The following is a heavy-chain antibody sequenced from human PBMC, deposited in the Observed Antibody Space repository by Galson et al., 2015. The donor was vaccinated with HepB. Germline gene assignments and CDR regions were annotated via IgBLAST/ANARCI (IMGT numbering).Heavy chain of an antibody. J-gene: IGHJ6*03. D-gene: IGHD6-19*01. CDR1: GYTFTSYR. CDR2: ISAYNGNT. Sequence: SVKVSCKASGYTFTSYRISWVRQAPGQGLEWMGWISAYNGNTNYAQKLQGRVTMTTDTSTSTAYMEMRSLRSDDTAVYYCARDHEQVGSGWYDGYYYYMDVWGKGTTVTVSS. CDR3: ARDHEQVGSGWYDGYYYYMDV. V-gene: IGHV1-18*01.